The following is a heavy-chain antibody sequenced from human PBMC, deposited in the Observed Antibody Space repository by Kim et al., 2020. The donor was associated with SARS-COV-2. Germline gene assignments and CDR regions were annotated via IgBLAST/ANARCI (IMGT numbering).Heavy chain of an antibody. CDR3: ARASYTIAAAGTGNWFDP. J-gene: IGHJ5*02. V-gene: IGHV1-18*01. CDR2: ISAYNGNT. Sequence: ASVKVSCKASCYTFTSYGISWVRQAPGQGLEWMGWISAYNGNTNYAQKLQGRVTMTTDTSTSTAYMELRSLRSDDTAVYYCARASYTIAAAGTGNWFDPWGQGTLVTVSS. CDR1: CYTFTSYG. D-gene: IGHD6-13*01.